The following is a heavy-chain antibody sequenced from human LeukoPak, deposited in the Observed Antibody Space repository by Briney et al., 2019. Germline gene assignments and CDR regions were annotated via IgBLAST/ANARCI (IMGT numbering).Heavy chain of an antibody. CDR3: ARDSPLYYYDSSGYWNWFDP. D-gene: IGHD3-22*01. J-gene: IGHJ5*02. V-gene: IGHV3-48*02. CDR2: ISSSSSTI. Sequence: GRSLRLSCAASGFTFSSYSMNWVRQAPGKGLEWVSYISSSSSTIYYADSVKGRFTISRDNAKNSLYLQMNSLRDEDTAVYYCARDSPLYYYDSSGYWNWFDPWGQGTLVTVSS. CDR1: GFTFSSYS.